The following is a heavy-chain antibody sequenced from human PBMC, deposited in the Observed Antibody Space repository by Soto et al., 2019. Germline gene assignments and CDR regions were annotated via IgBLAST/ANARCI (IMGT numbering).Heavy chain of an antibody. CDR2: ISPYNGNT. Sequence: QVQLVQSGAEVKIPGASVKVSCKASGYTFTTYGISWVRQAPGQGLEWMGWISPYNGNTIYAQRFQGRVSMTTDTSTTTAHMELSSLRVDDTAMYYCARVSATGRPFDYWGQGTLVTVSS. CDR3: ARVSATGRPFDY. V-gene: IGHV1-18*04. D-gene: IGHD6-13*01. J-gene: IGHJ4*02. CDR1: GYTFTTYG.